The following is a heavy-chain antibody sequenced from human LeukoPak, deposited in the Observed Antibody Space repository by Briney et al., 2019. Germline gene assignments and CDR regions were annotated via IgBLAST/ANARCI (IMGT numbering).Heavy chain of an antibody. D-gene: IGHD3-3*01. CDR2: IYYSGST. CDR3: ARDRSVHYDFWSGYLEGWFDP. CDR1: GGSISSYY. Sequence: SETLSLTCTVSGGSISSYYWSWIRQPPGKGLEWIGYIYYSGSTNYNPSLKSRVTISVDTSKNQFSLKLGSVTAADTAVYYCARDRSVHYDFWSGYLEGWFDPWGQGTLVTVSS. J-gene: IGHJ5*02. V-gene: IGHV4-59*01.